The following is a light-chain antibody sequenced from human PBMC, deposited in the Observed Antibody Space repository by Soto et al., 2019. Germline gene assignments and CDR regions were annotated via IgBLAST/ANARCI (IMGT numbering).Light chain of an antibody. CDR1: QSVSSN. V-gene: IGKV3-15*01. J-gene: IGKJ2*01. CDR2: GAS. Sequence: EIVMTQSPATLSVSPGDRATLSCRASQSVSSNLAWYQQKPGQAPRLLIYGASTRATGIPARFSGSGSGTEFTLTISSLQSEDFAVYYCQQYNNLYTCGQGTTLEIK. CDR3: QQYNNLYT.